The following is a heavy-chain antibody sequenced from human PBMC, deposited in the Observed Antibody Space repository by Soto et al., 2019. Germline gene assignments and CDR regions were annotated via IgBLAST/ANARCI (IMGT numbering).Heavy chain of an antibody. CDR2: ISSTSSTI. CDR3: AKDRTIASRNFDA. J-gene: IGHJ4*02. D-gene: IGHD6-6*01. Sequence: GGSLRLSCASSGFSFSAFSMNWVRQAPGTGLEWISYISSTSSTIYYADSVKGRFTISRDNAKNSLSLQMKSLRDEDTAVYYCAKDRTIASRNFDAWGQGVLVTVSS. V-gene: IGHV3-48*02. CDR1: GFSFSAFS.